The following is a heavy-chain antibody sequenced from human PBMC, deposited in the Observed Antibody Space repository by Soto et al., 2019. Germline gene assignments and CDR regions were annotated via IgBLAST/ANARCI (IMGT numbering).Heavy chain of an antibody. V-gene: IGHV4-39*01. CDR2: IFYSRNI. J-gene: IGHJ3*01. D-gene: IGHD5-18*01. CDR1: GGSISRSPYS. CDR3: ARHAAARRADVVAFQV. Sequence: QLHLQESGPGLVKPSETLSLSCIVSGGSISRSPYSWAWLRQPPGQGLEWIGTIFYSRNIYYSASLQSRVSISVDTSKEQFSLKVRSVTAADTAVYYCARHAAARRADVVAFQVWGQGTPVTVSS.